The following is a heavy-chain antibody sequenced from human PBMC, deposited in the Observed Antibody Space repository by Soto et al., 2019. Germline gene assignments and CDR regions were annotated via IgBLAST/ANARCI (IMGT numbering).Heavy chain of an antibody. Sequence: SETLSLTCTVSGGSISSGDYYWSWIRRPPGKGLEWIGYIYYSGSTYYNPSLKSRVTISVDTSKNQFSLKLSSVTAADTAVYYCARAFPYYYDISWFDPWGQGTLVTVSS. D-gene: IGHD3-22*01. J-gene: IGHJ5*02. CDR2: IYYSGST. CDR3: ARAFPYYYDISWFDP. V-gene: IGHV4-30-4*01. CDR1: GGSISSGDYY.